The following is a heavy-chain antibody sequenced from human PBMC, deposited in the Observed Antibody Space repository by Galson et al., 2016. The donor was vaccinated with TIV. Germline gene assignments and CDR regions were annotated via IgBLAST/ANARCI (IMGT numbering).Heavy chain of an antibody. V-gene: IGHV3-66*02. CDR2: ISDGGKT. J-gene: IGHJ6*02. CDR3: ARDRVVDGYYYYYYYGLDV. D-gene: IGHD3-22*01. CDR1: GLSVSINY. Sequence: SLRLSCAASGLSVSINYVTWVRQAPGKGLEWVSLISDGGKTYYSYSVRGRFTISRDNSKNTLYLQMNGLRAEDSAVYYCARDRVVDGYYYYYYYGLDVWGQGTAVTVSS.